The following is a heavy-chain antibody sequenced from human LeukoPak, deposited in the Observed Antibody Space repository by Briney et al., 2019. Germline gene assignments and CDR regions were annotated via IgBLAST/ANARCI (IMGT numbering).Heavy chain of an antibody. CDR1: GFTFSTFG. D-gene: IGHD3-10*01. V-gene: IGHV3-33*06. Sequence: GGSLRLSCAASGFTFSTFGMHWVRQAPGKGLEWVAVIWSDGTNKYYGDSVKGRFTISRDNSQNSLSLQMSSLRAEDTAVYYCAKGSPLDLGAGQSYYYGMGVWGQGTTVTVSS. J-gene: IGHJ6*02. CDR3: AKGSPLDLGAGQSYYYGMGV. CDR2: IWSDGTNK.